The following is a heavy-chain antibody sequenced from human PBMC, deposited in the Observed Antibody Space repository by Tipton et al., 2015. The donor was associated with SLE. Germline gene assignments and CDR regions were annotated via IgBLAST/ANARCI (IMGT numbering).Heavy chain of an antibody. CDR1: GFTYSGYA. J-gene: IGHJ4*02. V-gene: IGHV3-30*02. Sequence: SLRLSCAASGFTYSGYAMHWVRQAPGKGLELVAFIRADGSNKDYADSVKGRFTISRDNSKNTLYLQMNRLRVEDTAVYYCAGGTGAYFDHWGQGALVTVSS. D-gene: IGHD3-16*01. CDR3: AGGTGAYFDH. CDR2: IRADGSNK.